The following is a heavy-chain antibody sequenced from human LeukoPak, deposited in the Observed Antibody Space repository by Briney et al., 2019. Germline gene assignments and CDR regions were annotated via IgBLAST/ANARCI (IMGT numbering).Heavy chain of an antibody. D-gene: IGHD3-22*01. CDR3: ALGYYDSSGYYPSSY. CDR1: GFSFHYW. CDR2: IKQDGSEK. J-gene: IGHJ4*02. V-gene: IGHV3-7*02. Sequence: PGGSLRLSCTVSGFSFHYWMAWVRQAPGKGLEWVANIKQDGSEKYYVDSVKGRFTISRDNAKNSLYLQMNSLRTEDTAVYYCALGYYDSSGYYPSSYWGQGTLVTVSS.